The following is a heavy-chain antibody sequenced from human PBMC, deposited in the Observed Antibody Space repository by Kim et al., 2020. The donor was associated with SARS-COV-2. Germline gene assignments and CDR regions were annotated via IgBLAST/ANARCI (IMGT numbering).Heavy chain of an antibody. J-gene: IGHJ3*02. Sequence: ASVKVSCKASGYTFTGYYMHWVRQAPGQGLEWMGWINPNSGGTNYAQKFQGRVTMTRDTSISTAYMELSRLRSDDTAVYYCARDRVANDAFDIWGQGTMVTVSS. CDR3: ARDRVANDAFDI. V-gene: IGHV1-2*02. CDR1: GYTFTGYY. CDR2: INPNSGGT. D-gene: IGHD3-3*01.